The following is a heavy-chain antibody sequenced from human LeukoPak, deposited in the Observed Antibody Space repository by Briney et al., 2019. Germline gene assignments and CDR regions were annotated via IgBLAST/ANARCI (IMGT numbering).Heavy chain of an antibody. CDR1: GYSISSGYY. CDR3: ARGCGSGSYGYYYYYMDV. Sequence: SETLSLTCTVSGYSISSGYYWGWIRQPPGKGLEWIGSIYHSGSTNYNPSLKSRVTISVDTSKNQFSLKLSSVTAADTAVYYCARGCGSGSYGYYYYYMDVWGKGTTVTISS. V-gene: IGHV4-38-2*02. J-gene: IGHJ6*03. D-gene: IGHD3-10*01. CDR2: IYHSGST.